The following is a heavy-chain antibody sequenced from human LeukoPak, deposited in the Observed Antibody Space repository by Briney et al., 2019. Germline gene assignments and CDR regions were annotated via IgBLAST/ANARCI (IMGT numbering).Heavy chain of an antibody. CDR1: GFTFSSYA. CDR2: ITNRGGGT. Sequence: GGSLRLSCEASGFTFSSYAMTWVRQAPGKGLEWVSAITNRGGGTYYADSVKGRFTISRDNSKNTLYLQMNSLKAEDTAVYYCVKFVGAKGYWGQGTLVTVSS. V-gene: IGHV3-23*01. CDR3: VKFVGAKGY. D-gene: IGHD1-26*01. J-gene: IGHJ4*02.